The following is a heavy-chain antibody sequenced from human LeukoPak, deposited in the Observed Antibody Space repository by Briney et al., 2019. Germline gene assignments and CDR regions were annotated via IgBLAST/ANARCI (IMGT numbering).Heavy chain of an antibody. D-gene: IGHD2-15*01. CDR2: ISYDGSNK. V-gene: IGHV3-30*18. J-gene: IGHJ5*02. CDR3: AKIFCGGSCNWFDP. Sequence: QPGRSLRLSCAASGFTFSSYGMYWVRQAPGKGLEWVAVISYDGSNKYYADSVKGRFTISRDNSKNTLYLQMNSLRAEDTAVYYCAKIFCGGSCNWFDPWGQGTLVTVSS. CDR1: GFTFSSYG.